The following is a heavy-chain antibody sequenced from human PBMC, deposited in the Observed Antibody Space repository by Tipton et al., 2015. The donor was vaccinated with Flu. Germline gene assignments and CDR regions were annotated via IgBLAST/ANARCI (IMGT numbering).Heavy chain of an antibody. J-gene: IGHJ6*03. CDR1: GGSFSGYY. Sequence: TLSLTCAVYGGSFSGYYWSWIRQPPGKGLEWIGEINHSGSTNYNPSLKSRVTISVDTSKNQFSLKLSSVTAADTAVYYCARAVTTSFYYYYYYMDVWGKGTTVTVSS. CDR3: ARAVTTSFYYYYYYMDV. D-gene: IGHD4-17*01. V-gene: IGHV4-34*01. CDR2: INHSGST.